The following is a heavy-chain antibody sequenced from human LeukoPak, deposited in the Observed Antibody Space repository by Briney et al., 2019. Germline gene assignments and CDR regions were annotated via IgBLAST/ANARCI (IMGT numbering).Heavy chain of an antibody. Sequence: GASVKVSCKASGYTFTSYDINWVRQATGQGLEWMGWMNPNSGNTGYAQKFQGKVTMTRNTSISTAYMELSSLRSEDTAVYYCATFYDILTGYHIDYWGQGTLVTVSS. CDR1: GYTFTSYD. V-gene: IGHV1-8*01. CDR3: ATFYDILTGYHIDY. D-gene: IGHD3-9*01. J-gene: IGHJ4*02. CDR2: MNPNSGNT.